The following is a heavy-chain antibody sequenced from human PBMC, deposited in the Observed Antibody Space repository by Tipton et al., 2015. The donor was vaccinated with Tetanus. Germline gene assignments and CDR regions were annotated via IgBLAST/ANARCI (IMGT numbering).Heavy chain of an antibody. V-gene: IGHV3-30-3*01. CDR2: ISYEGSNA. D-gene: IGHD3-10*01. CDR1: GFMFSSYA. CDR3: ARDISRNEGTGTFGR. Sequence: SLRLSCAASGFMFSSYAMHWVRQAPGKGLEWVAAISYEGSNAYYGESVKGRPTISRDNSKKTLYLEVNSLRTEDTAVYYCARDISRNEGTGTFGRWGQGTLVTVSS. J-gene: IGHJ4*02.